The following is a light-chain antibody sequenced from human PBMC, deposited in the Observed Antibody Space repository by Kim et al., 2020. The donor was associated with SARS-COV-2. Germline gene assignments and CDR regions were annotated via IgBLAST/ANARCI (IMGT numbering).Light chain of an antibody. Sequence: SYELTQPPSVSVSPGQTARITCSGDALPKQYVYWYQQKPCQAPVLVIYKDSERPSGIPERFSGSSSGTTVTLTISGVQAEDEADSYCQSADSSCTSVVFG. V-gene: IGLV3-25*03. CDR1: ALPKQY. CDR3: QSADSSCTSVV. J-gene: IGLJ2*01. CDR2: KDS.